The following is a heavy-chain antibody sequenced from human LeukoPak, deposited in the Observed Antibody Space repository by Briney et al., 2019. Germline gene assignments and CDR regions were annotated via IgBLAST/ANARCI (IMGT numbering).Heavy chain of an antibody. D-gene: IGHD2-2*01. V-gene: IGHV3-30*19. Sequence: GGSLRLSCAASGFTFSRHGMHWVRQAPGKGLEWVAVISYDGSNKYYADSVKGRFTISRDNSKDTLYLQMNSLRAEDTAVYYCARDGNQLFYYFDYWGQGTLVTVSS. CDR2: ISYDGSNK. J-gene: IGHJ4*02. CDR1: GFTFSRHG. CDR3: ARDGNQLFYYFDY.